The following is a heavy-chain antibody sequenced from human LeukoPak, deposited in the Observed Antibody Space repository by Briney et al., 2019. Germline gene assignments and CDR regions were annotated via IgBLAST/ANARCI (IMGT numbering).Heavy chain of an antibody. V-gene: IGHV3-23*01. CDR3: AKAPRQRWPNDY. D-gene: IGHD4-23*01. CDR2: ISFSDDT. CDR1: GFTFSNYA. J-gene: IGHJ4*02. Sequence: QPGGSLRLSCAASGFTFSNYAMSWVRQAPGKGLEWVSGISFSDDTYYADSVKGRFTISRDNFKNTLYLQMDSLRAEDTAVYYCAKAPRQRWPNDYWGQGTLVTVSS.